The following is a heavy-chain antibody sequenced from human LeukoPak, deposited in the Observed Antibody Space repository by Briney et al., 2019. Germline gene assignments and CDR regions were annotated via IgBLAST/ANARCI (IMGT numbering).Heavy chain of an antibody. J-gene: IGHJ4*02. Sequence: QSGGSLRLSCAASGFIFSNYGMNWVRQAPGKGLEWVAAISASGSATSYADSVRGRFTISRDNSKNTLYLQMNSLRAEDTAVYYCAKDLIPSGYDSSGYSNLFDYWGQGTLVTVSS. CDR1: GFIFSNYG. D-gene: IGHD3-22*01. CDR3: AKDLIPSGYDSSGYSNLFDY. V-gene: IGHV3-23*01. CDR2: ISASGSAT.